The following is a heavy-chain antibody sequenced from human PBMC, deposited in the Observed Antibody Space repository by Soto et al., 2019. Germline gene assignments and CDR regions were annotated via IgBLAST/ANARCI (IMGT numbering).Heavy chain of an antibody. D-gene: IGHD6-13*01. V-gene: IGHV1-18*01. CDR1: GYTFTSYG. CDR2: ISAYNGNT. J-gene: IGHJ5*02. CDR3: ARDSSRQLVRFSGWFDP. Sequence: QVQLVQSGAEVKKPGASVKVSCKASGYTFTSYGISWVRQAPGQGLEWMGWISAYNGNTNYAQKLQGRVTMTTDTSTSTAYMELRSLRSDDTAVYYCARDSSRQLVRFSGWFDPWGQGTLVTVSS.